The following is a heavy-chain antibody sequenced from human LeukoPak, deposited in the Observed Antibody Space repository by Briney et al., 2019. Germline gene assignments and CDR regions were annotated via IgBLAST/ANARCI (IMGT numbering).Heavy chain of an antibody. CDR1: GYTFTGYY. D-gene: IGHD6-19*01. Sequence: ASVKVSCKASGYTFTGYYMHWVRQAPGQGLEWMGIINSSGGTTSYAQKFQGRVTMTRDTSTSTVYMDLSSLRSEDTAVYYCAGGGWYYFGYWGQGTLVTVSS. CDR2: INSSGGTT. J-gene: IGHJ4*02. V-gene: IGHV1-46*01. CDR3: AGGGWYYFGY.